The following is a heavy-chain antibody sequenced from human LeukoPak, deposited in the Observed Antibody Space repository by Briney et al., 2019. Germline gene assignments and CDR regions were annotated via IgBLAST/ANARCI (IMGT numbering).Heavy chain of an antibody. CDR1: GGSISSSNFY. CDR2: VYYSGST. J-gene: IGHJ4*02. Sequence: SETLSLTCTVSGGSISSSNFYWGWIRQPPGKGLEWIGSVYYSGSTYYNPALKSRVTISVDTSTNQFSLKLRSVTAADTAVYYCARLDGSGWLVDHWGQGTLVTVSS. CDR3: ARLDGSGWLVDH. V-gene: IGHV4-39*01. D-gene: IGHD6-19*01.